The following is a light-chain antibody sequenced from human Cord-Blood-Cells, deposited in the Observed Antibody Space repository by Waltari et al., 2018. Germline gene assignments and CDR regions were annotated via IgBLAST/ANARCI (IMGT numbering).Light chain of an antibody. CDR3: QQRSNLIT. CDR2: DAS. CDR1: QSVSSY. Sequence: EIVLTQSPATMSLSPGERATLSCMASQSVSSYLAWYQQKPGQAPRLLIYDASNRATGIPARFSGSGSGTDFTLTISSLEPEDFAVDYCQQRSNLITFGQGTRLEIK. V-gene: IGKV3-11*01. J-gene: IGKJ5*01.